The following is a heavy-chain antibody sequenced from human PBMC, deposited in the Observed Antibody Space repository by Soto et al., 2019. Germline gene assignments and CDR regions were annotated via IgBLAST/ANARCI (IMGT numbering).Heavy chain of an antibody. Sequence: GGSLRLSCAASGFTFSTYGIHWVRQAPGKGLEWVAIIWYDGSNKYYADSVKGRFTISRDNAKNSLYLLMNSLRAEDTAVYYCTREGDGSGFFSDFWGQGALVTVSS. D-gene: IGHD3-22*01. CDR3: TREGDGSGFFSDF. CDR2: IWYDGSNK. CDR1: GFTFSTYG. J-gene: IGHJ4*02. V-gene: IGHV3-33*01.